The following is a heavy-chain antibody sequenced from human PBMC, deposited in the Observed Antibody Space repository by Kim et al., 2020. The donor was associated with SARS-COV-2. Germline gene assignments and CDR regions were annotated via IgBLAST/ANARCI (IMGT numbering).Heavy chain of an antibody. D-gene: IGHD3-10*01. CDR1: GGSISSYY. V-gene: IGHV4-59*01. CDR2: IYYSGST. CDR3: ARESRLVRGVIPRAFDI. J-gene: IGHJ3*02. Sequence: SETLSLTCTVSGGSISSYYWSWIRQPPGKGLEWIGYIYYSGSTNYNPSLKSRVTISVDTSKNQFSLKLSSVTAADTAVYYCARESRLVRGVIPRAFDIWGQGTMVTVSS.